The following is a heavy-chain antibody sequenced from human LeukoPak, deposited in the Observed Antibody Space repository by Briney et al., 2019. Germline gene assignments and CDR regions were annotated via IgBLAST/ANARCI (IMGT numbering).Heavy chain of an antibody. CDR3: ARVKYYYDSSGPNSH. Sequence: PGGSLRLSCAASGFTFSGYAMHWVRQAPGKGLEWVALISYDGSNEYYADSVKGRFTISRDNSKNTLYLQMNSLRAEDTAVYYCARVKYYYDSSGPNSHWGQGTLVTVSP. CDR2: ISYDGSNE. V-gene: IGHV3-30*04. J-gene: IGHJ4*02. CDR1: GFTFSGYA. D-gene: IGHD3-22*01.